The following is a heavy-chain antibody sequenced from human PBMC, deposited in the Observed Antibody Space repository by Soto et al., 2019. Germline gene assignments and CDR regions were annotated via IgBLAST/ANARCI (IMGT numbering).Heavy chain of an antibody. CDR1: GYTFTGYY. CDR3: AIRGSNYDSRGYYYDAFDI. CDR2: INPNSGDT. Sequence: ASVKVSCKASGYTFTGYYMHWVRQAPGQGLEWMGWINPNSGDTNYAQKFQGWVTMTRDTSISTAYMELSRLRSDDTAVYYCAIRGSNYDSRGYYYDAFDIWGQGTMVTVSS. J-gene: IGHJ3*02. V-gene: IGHV1-2*04. D-gene: IGHD3-22*01.